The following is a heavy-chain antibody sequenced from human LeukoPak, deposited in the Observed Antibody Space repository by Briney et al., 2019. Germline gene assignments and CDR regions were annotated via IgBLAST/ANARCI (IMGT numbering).Heavy chain of an antibody. D-gene: IGHD3-10*01. J-gene: IGHJ4*02. Sequence: SVKVSCNASGGTFSSYAISGVRQAPGQGRVWMVGIIPICGTANYAQKFQGRVTITADKSTSTAYMELSSLRSEDTAVYYCAISITMVRGIFDYWGQGTLVTVSS. CDR2: IIPICGTA. V-gene: IGHV1-69*06. CDR1: GGTFSSYA. CDR3: AISITMVRGIFDY.